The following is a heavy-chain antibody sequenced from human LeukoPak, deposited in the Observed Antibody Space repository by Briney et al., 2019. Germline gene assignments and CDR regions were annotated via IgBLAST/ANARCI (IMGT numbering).Heavy chain of an antibody. CDR3: ARGAPLVAVTTGAFDI. J-gene: IGHJ3*02. D-gene: IGHD2-15*01. Sequence: PGGSLRLSCAASGFTFISYEMNWVRQAPGKGLEWISYIDSISTTIYSADSVRVRFTISRDNAKNSVYLQMNGLRVEDTAIYYCARGAPLVAVTTGAFDIWGQGTMVTVSS. CDR2: IDSISTTI. V-gene: IGHV3-48*03. CDR1: GFTFISYE.